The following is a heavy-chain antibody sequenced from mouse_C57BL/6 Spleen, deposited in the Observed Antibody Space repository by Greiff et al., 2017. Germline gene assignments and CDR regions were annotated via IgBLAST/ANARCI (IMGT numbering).Heavy chain of an antibody. Sequence: VQLQQSGPELVKPGASVKISCKASGYTFTDYYMNWVKQSHGKSLEWIGDITPNNGGTSYNQKFKGKATLTVDKSSSTAYMELRSLTSEDSAFYYCASWGFIKEYFEVWGKGTTVTVSS. CDR2: ITPNNGGT. CDR1: GYTFTDYY. V-gene: IGHV1-26*01. D-gene: IGHD1-1*01. J-gene: IGHJ1*03. CDR3: ASWGFIKEYFEV.